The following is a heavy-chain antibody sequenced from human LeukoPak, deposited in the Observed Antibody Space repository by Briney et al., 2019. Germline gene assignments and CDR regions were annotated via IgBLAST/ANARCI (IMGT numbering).Heavy chain of an antibody. CDR3: ARPRGAKHGWYIDL. CDR2: INPNSGGT. Sequence: ASVKVSCKASGYTFTGYYMHWVRQAPGQGLEWMGWINPNSGGTNYAQKFQGRVTMTRDTSISTAYMELSRLRSDDTAVYYCARPRGAKHGWYIDLWGRGTLVTVSS. J-gene: IGHJ2*01. V-gene: IGHV1-2*02. D-gene: IGHD3-10*01. CDR1: GYTFTGYY.